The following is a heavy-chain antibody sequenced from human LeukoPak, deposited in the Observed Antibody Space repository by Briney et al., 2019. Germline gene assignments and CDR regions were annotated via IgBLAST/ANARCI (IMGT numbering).Heavy chain of an antibody. CDR1: GGSISSGDYY. CDR2: IYYSGST. Sequence: PSETLPLTCTVSGGSISSGDYYWTWIRQPPGKGLEWIGFIYYSGSTYYNPSLKSRVTISVATSKNQFSLKLSSVTAADTAVYYCARLKSSGYYLAGWFDPWGQGTLVTVSS. CDR3: ARLKSSGYYLAGWFDP. J-gene: IGHJ5*02. D-gene: IGHD3-22*01. V-gene: IGHV4-30-4*01.